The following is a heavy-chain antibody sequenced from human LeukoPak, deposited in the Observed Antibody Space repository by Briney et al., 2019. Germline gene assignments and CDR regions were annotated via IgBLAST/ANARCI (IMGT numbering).Heavy chain of an antibody. CDR1: GYTFTSYG. V-gene: IGHV1-69*13. J-gene: IGHJ4*02. CDR3: ATSDSSSWYYFDY. CDR2: IIPIFGTA. D-gene: IGHD6-13*01. Sequence: GASVKVSCKASGYTFTSYGISWVRQAPGQGLEWMGGIIPIFGTANYAQKFQGRVTITADESTSTAYMELSSLRSEDTAVYYCATSDSSSWYYFDYWGQGTLVTVSS.